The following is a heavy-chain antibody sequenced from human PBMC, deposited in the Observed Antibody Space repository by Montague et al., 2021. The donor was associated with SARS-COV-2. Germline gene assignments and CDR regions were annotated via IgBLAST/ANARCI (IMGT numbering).Heavy chain of an antibody. CDR1: GGSISSYY. D-gene: IGHD3-10*01. V-gene: IGHV4-4*07. Sequence: SETRSLTCTVSGGSISSYYWSWIRQPAGKGLEWIGRIYTSGTTNYNPSLKSRVTMSVDTSKNQFSLKLSSVTAADTAVYYCAGGSGIINFYNSGMDVWGQGTTVTVFS. CDR3: AGGSGIINFYNSGMDV. J-gene: IGHJ6*02. CDR2: IYTSGTT.